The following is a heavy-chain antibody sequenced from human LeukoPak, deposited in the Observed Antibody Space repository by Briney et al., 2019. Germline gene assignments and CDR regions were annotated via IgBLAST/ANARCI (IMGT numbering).Heavy chain of an antibody. D-gene: IGHD2-2*01. CDR2: ISGRDTI. CDR3: ARSTPSDFYFDY. V-gene: IGHV3-48*03. J-gene: IGHJ4*02. Sequence: GGSVRLSCAASGFIFSSSEMNWVRQPSGKGLEWVSYISGRDTIYYADSVKGRFTIPRDNAKNSLYLQMNNLRAEDTAVYYCARSTPSDFYFDYWGQGALVTVSS. CDR1: GFIFSSSE.